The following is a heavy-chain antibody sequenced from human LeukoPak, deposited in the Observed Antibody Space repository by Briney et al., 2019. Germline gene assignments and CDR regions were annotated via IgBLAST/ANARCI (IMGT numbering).Heavy chain of an antibody. V-gene: IGHV4-39*07. J-gene: IGHJ4*02. D-gene: IGHD6-13*01. Sequence: PSETLSLTCTVSGGSISSGSYYWGWIRQPPARGLASIRSIYYSGNTYYKPSLKSRVTISLDTSKNQFSLKLSSVTAADTAVYYCARAYSPPQWSPFDYWGKGTLVTVSS. CDR2: IYYSGNT. CDR3: ARAYSPPQWSPFDY. CDR1: GGSISSGSYY.